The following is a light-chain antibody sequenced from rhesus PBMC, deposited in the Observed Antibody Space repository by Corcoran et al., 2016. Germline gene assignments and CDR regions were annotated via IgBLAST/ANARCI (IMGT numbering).Light chain of an antibody. J-gene: IGKJ4*01. CDR1: QGISSY. V-gene: IGKV1-25*01. CDR3: QQRSSYPPT. Sequence: DIQMTQSPSSLSASVGDRVTITCRASQGISSYLAWYQQKPGKAPKLLIYKASTLQSGVPSRFSGSGSGTDFTLTISSLQPDDIATYCCQQRSSYPPTFSGGTKVEIK. CDR2: KAS.